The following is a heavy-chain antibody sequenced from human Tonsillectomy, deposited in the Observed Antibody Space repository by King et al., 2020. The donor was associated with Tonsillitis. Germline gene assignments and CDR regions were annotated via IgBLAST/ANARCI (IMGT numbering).Heavy chain of an antibody. Sequence: VQLVESGGGVVRPGGSLRLSCAASGFTFDDYGMTWVRQAPGKGLEWVSGINWNGGSTGYADSVKGRFTISRDNAKNSLYLQMNSLRARDTALYYCARIPLDTDMVYYFDYWGQGTLVTVSS. V-gene: IGHV3-20*04. CDR2: INWNGGST. D-gene: IGHD5-18*01. J-gene: IGHJ4*02. CDR3: ARIPLDTDMVYYFDY. CDR1: GFTFDDYG.